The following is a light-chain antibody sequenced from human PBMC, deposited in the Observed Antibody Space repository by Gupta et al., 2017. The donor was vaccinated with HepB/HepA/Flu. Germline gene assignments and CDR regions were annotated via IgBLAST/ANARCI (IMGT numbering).Light chain of an antibody. J-gene: IGLJ1*01. V-gene: IGLV2-14*03. CDR3: SSYTSRSTLEV. CDR1: SSDVGGYHY. Sequence: QSALTQPASVSGSPGQSITIFCTGTSSDVGGYHYVSWYQQFPGKAPKLMIYDVTNRPSGVSSRFSGSKSGNTASLTISGLRTEDEADYYCSSYTSRSTLEVFGTGTKVTVL. CDR2: DVT.